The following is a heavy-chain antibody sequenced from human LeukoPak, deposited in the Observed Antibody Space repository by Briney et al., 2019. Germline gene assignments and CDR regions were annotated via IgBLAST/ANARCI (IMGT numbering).Heavy chain of an antibody. CDR3: AKPEASWLLRFDAFDI. Sequence: PGGSLRLSCAASGFTFSSYAMSWVRQAPGKGVEWVSAISGSGGSTYYADSVKGRFTISRDNSKNTLYLQMNSLRAEDTAVYYCAKPEASWLLRFDAFDIWGQGTMVTVSS. J-gene: IGHJ3*02. CDR1: GFTFSSYA. V-gene: IGHV3-23*01. CDR2: ISGSGGST. D-gene: IGHD5-12*01.